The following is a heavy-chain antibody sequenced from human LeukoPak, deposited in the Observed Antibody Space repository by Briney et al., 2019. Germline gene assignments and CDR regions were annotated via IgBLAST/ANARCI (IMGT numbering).Heavy chain of an antibody. CDR3: ASYNSDAFDI. CDR2: IYSGGST. V-gene: IGHV3-53*04. J-gene: IGHJ3*02. CDR1: GFTVSSNC. D-gene: IGHD1-20*01. Sequence: PGGSLRLSCAASGFTVSSNCMSWVRQAPGKGLEWVSVIYSGGSTYYADSVKGRFTISRHNSKNTLYLQMNSLRAEDTAVYYCASYNSDAFDIWGQGTMGTVSS.